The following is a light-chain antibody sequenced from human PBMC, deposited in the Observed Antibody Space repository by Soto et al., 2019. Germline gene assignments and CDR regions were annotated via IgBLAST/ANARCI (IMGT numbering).Light chain of an antibody. CDR2: GAF. CDR3: QQRNIWPPVT. Sequence: EIVLTQSPGTLSLSPVERATLSCMASPSVTNYLAWYQQTPGQPPRLLISGAFNRAAGIPARFSGSGSGTDFTLTISSLAPDDSAVYYCQQRNIWPPVTFGQGTRLEI. J-gene: IGKJ5*01. CDR1: PSVTNY. V-gene: IGKV3-11*01.